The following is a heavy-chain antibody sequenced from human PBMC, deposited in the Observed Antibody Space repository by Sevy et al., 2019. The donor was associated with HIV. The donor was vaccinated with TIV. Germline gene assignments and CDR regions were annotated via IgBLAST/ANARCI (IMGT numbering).Heavy chain of an antibody. J-gene: IGHJ6*02. CDR1: GYTFTSYD. D-gene: IGHD6-6*01. CDR2: MNPNSGNT. Sequence: ASVKVSCKASGYTFTSYDINWVRQATGQGLEWMGWMNPNSGNTGYAQKFQGTVTMTRNTSISTAYMELSSLRSEDTAVYYCARGKVQYSSIYYYYGMDVWGQGTTVTVSS. V-gene: IGHV1-8*01. CDR3: ARGKVQYSSIYYYYGMDV.